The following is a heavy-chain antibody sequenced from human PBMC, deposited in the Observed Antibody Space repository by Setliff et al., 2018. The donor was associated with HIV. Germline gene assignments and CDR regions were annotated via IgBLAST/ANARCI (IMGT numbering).Heavy chain of an antibody. V-gene: IGHV4-59*01. Sequence: PSETLSLTCTVSGGSMSSYYWSWIRQPPGKGLEWIGYIYYRGGTNYNPSLKSRLTISVDAAKNQFSLKLSSVTTADTAVYYCARATATWLVDNWGQGTLVTVSS. CDR3: ARATATWLVDN. CDR1: GGSMSSYY. J-gene: IGHJ4*02. CDR2: IYYRGGT. D-gene: IGHD2-15*01.